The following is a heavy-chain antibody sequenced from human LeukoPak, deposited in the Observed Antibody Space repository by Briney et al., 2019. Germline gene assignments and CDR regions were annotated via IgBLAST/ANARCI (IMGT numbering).Heavy chain of an antibody. CDR3: ANFPNYYYYGMDV. CDR2: ISSSGSTI. CDR1: GFTFSSYE. Sequence: GGSLRLSCAASGFTFSSYEMNWVRQAPGKGLEWVSYISSSGSTIYYADSAKGRFTISRDNAKNSLYLQMNSLRAEDTAVYYCANFPNYYYYGMDVWGKGTTVTVSS. V-gene: IGHV3-48*03. J-gene: IGHJ6*04.